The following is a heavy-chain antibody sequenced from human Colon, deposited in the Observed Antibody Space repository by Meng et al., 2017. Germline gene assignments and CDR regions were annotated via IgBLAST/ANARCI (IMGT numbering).Heavy chain of an antibody. CDR2: IYYSWST. J-gene: IGHJ5*02. Sequence: LQESGPGLVQPSQTLSLNGTVHRASISSVDYYWSWIRQPPGKGLEWIGYIYYSWSTYSNASLKSRVTISIDRSKNQFSLKLSSVTAADTAVYYCARDRKHYGERGWFDPWGQGTLVTVSS. D-gene: IGHD4-17*01. V-gene: IGHV4-30-4*01. CDR3: ARDRKHYGERGWFDP. CDR1: RASISSVDYY.